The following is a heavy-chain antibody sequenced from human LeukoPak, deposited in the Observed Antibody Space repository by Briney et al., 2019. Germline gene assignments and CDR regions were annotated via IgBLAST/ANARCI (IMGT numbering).Heavy chain of an antibody. CDR1: GFTFGDYA. V-gene: IGHV3-49*04. Sequence: PGRSLRLSCTAFGFTFGDYAMSWVRQAPGKGLEWVGFIRSKAFGGTTEYAASVIGRFTISRDDSKSIAYLQMNSLKTEDTAVYYCTRGNIPYSESYYGLWGQGTLVTVSS. CDR3: TRGNIPYSESYYGL. D-gene: IGHD1-26*01. CDR2: IRSKAFGGTT. J-gene: IGHJ4*02.